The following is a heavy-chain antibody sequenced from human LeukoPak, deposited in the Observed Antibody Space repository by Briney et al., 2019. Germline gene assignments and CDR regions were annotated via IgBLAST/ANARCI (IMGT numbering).Heavy chain of an antibody. D-gene: IGHD3-22*01. J-gene: IGHJ4*02. CDR2: ISGSGGST. CDR3: AKSFEYYYDSSGDYFDY. CDR1: GFTFSSHG. V-gene: IGHV3-23*01. Sequence: GGALRLSCVGPGFTFSSHGMPWGRQAPGEGGGGGSAISGSGGSTYYADSVKGRFTISRDNSKNTLYLQMNSLRAEDTAVYYCAKSFEYYYDSSGDYFDYWGQGTLVTVSS.